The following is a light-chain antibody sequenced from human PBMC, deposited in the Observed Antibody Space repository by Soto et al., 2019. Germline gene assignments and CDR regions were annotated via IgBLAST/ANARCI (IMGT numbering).Light chain of an antibody. J-gene: IGLJ2*01. V-gene: IGLV2-14*01. CDR1: SSDVGSYDF. CDR2: DVR. CDR3: TSYTASSTLVV. Sequence: QSALTQPASVSGSPGQSIAISCTGTSSDVGSYDFVSWYQHHPGKAPTLIIYDVRNRPLGVSDRFSGSKSGNTASLTISGLHAEDEAHYYCTSYTASSTLVVFGGGTKLTVL.